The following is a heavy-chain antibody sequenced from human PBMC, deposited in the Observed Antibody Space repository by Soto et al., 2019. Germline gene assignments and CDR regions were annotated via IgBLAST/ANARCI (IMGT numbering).Heavy chain of an antibody. V-gene: IGHV1-3*01. Sequence: ASVKVSCKASGYTFTSYAMHWVRQAPGQRLEWMGWINAGNGNTKYSQKFQGRVTITRDTSASTAYMELSSLRSEDTAVYYCARVMRVPAAYYYYYGMDVWGQGTTVTVSS. J-gene: IGHJ6*02. CDR3: ARVMRVPAAYYYYYGMDV. D-gene: IGHD2-2*01. CDR1: GYTFTSYA. CDR2: INAGNGNT.